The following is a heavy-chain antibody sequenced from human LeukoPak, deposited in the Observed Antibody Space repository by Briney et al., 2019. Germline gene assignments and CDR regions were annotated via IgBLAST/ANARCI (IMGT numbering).Heavy chain of an antibody. J-gene: IGHJ4*02. CDR1: GFTFSSFT. CDR2: ISSSSSYI. Sequence: GGSLRLSCAASGFTFSSFTMNWVRQAPGKGLEWVPSISSSSSYIYSADSVKGRFTISRDNARNSLYLRMNSLRAEDTAVYYCARDPGAYSSSPIDYWGQGTLVTVSS. CDR3: ARDPGAYSSSPIDY. V-gene: IGHV3-21*01. D-gene: IGHD6-6*01.